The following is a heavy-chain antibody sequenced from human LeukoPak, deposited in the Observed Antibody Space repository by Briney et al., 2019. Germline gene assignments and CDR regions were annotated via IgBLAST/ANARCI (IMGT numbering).Heavy chain of an antibody. CDR3: ARAGSIVGATLDFDY. CDR2: IRGDGSER. D-gene: IGHD1-26*01. J-gene: IGHJ4*02. V-gene: IGHV3-7*03. CDR1: GFTFSSYW. Sequence: PGGSLRLSCAASGFTFSSYWMTWVRQAPGKGLEWVANIRGDGSERFYVGCLKGRFTISRDNAKNSLYLQMNSLRAEDTALYYCARAGSIVGATLDFDYWGQGTLVTVSS.